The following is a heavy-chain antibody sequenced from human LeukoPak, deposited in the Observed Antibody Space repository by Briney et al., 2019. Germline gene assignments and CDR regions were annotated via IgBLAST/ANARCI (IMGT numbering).Heavy chain of an antibody. D-gene: IGHD3-22*01. CDR3: ARFITMMSGRTSAFDI. V-gene: IGHV1-69*01. Sequence: SVKVSCKASGGTFSSYAISWVRQAPGQGLEWMGGIIPIFGTANYAQKFQGRVTITADESTSTAYMELSSLRSEDTAVYYCARFITMMSGRTSAFDIWGQGTMVTVSS. J-gene: IGHJ3*02. CDR2: IIPIFGTA. CDR1: GGTFSSYA.